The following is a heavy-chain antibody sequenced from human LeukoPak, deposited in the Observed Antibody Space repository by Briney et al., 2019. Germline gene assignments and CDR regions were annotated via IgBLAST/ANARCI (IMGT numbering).Heavy chain of an antibody. CDR1: GGSISSSSYY. CDR3: AGRTMAIYFDY. CDR2: IYYGGST. J-gene: IGHJ4*02. V-gene: IGHV4-39*01. Sequence: SSETLSLTCTVSGGSISSSSYYWGWIRQPPGKGLEWIGSIYYGGSTYYNPSLKSRVTISVDTSKNQFSLKLSSVTAADTAVYYCAGRTMAIYFDYWGQGTLVTVSS. D-gene: IGHD5-24*01.